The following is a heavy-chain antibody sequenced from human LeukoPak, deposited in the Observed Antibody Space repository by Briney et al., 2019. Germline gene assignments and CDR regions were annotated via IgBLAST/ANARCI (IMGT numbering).Heavy chain of an antibody. CDR3: ARSSDSSNYLFAY. D-gene: IGHD4-11*01. CDR2: ITPFNGNT. V-gene: IGHV1-45*02. J-gene: IGHJ4*02. Sequence: SVKVSCKASGYTFTSYGISWVRQAPGQGLEWMGWITPFNGNTYYAQKFQDRVTITRDRSMSTAYMELSSLRSEDTAMYYCARSSDSSNYLFAYWGQGTLVTVSS. CDR1: GYTFTSYG.